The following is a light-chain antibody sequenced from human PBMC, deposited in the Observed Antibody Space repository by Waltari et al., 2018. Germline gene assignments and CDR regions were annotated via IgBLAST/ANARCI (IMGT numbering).Light chain of an antibody. CDR1: QSVLYSSNNKNH. CDR2: WSS. J-gene: IGKJ2*01. Sequence: DIVMTQSPDSLAVSLGERATINCKSSQSVLYSSNNKNHLAWYQQKPGQPPKLLIYWSSTGASGVPDRFSGGGSGTDFTRTISSLQAEDVAVYYCQQYYSKRYTFGQGTKLEIK. V-gene: IGKV4-1*01. CDR3: QQYYSKRYT.